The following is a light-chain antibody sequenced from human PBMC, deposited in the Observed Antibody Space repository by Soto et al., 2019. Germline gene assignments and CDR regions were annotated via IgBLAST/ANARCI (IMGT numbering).Light chain of an antibody. Sequence: EIVLTQSPATLSLSPGERATLSCRASQSVSSNLAWYQQKPGQAPRLLIYHASNRATGIPARFSGRGSGTDFTLTISRLEPEDFAVYYCQYYDTFRTFGQGTKVDIK. CDR1: QSVSSN. V-gene: IGKV3-11*01. CDR3: QYYDTFRT. CDR2: HAS. J-gene: IGKJ1*01.